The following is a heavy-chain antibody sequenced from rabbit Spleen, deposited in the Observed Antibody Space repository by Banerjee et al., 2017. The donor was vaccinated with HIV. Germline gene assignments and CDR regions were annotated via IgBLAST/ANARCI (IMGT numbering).Heavy chain of an antibody. V-gene: IGHV1S40*01. CDR2: IDPVFGTT. J-gene: IGHJ4*01. D-gene: IGHD4-1*01. CDR3: ARDLAGVIGWNFYL. Sequence: QSLEESGGDLVKPGASLTLTCTASGFSFSSSDWIYWVRQAPGKGLEWIGYIDPVFGTTYYASWATGRFTISKTSSTTVTLQLNSLTAADTATYFCARDLAGVIGWNFYLWGQGTLVTVS. CDR1: GFSFSSSDW.